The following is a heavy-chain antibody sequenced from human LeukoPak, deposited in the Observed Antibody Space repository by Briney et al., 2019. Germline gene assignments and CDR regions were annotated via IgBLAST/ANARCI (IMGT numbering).Heavy chain of an antibody. D-gene: IGHD3-10*01. V-gene: IGHV3-66*01. CDR1: GFTFSSYW. CDR2: IYSGFST. Sequence: PGGSLRLSCAASGFTFSSYWMSWVRQDPGKGMEWVSIIYSGFSTYYADSVKGRFTISRDNSKNTLYLQMNSLRAEDTAVYYCARGRFFGLSRVFDIWGEGTMVTVS. CDR3: ARGRFFGLSRVFDI. J-gene: IGHJ3*02.